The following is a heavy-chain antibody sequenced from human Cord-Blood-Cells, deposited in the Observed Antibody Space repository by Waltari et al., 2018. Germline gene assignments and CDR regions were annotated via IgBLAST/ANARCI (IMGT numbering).Heavy chain of an antibody. CDR1: GGPISSYS. J-gene: IGHJ5*02. V-gene: IGHV4-4*07. D-gene: IGHD6-19*01. CDR2: FYTSGST. Sequence: QVQLQESGPGLVKPSETLSLTCTVSGGPISSYSCIWIRQPAGKGLEWIGRFYTSGSTNYNPSRKSRVTMSVDTSKNQFSLKLSSVTAADTAVYYCARFQKKNEAGENWFDPWGQGTLVTVSS. CDR3: ARFQKKNEAGENWFDP.